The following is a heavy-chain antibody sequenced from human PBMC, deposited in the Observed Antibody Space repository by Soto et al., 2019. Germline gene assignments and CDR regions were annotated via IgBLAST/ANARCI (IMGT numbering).Heavy chain of an antibody. J-gene: IGHJ4*02. Sequence: PGGSLRLSCAASGFTFSDYYMSWIRQAPGKGLEWVSYISSSSSYTNYADSVKGRFTISRDNAKNPLYLQMNSLRAEDTAVYYCARFRVLLCFGELLEPFDYWGQGTLVTVSS. CDR3: ARFRVLLCFGELLEPFDY. D-gene: IGHD3-10*01. CDR2: ISSSSSYT. CDR1: GFTFSDYY. V-gene: IGHV3-11*06.